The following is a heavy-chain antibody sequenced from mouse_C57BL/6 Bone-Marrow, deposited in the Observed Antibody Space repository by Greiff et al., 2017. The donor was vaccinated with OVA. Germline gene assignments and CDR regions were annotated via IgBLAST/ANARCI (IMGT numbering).Heavy chain of an antibody. D-gene: IGHD4-1*02. CDR3: ARDNWSAY. Sequence: EVKVEESGGGLVKPGGSLKLSCAASGFTFSSYAMSWVRQTPEKRLEWVATISDGGSYTYYPDNVKGRFTISRDNAKNNLYLQMSHLKSEDTAMYYCARDNWSAYWGQGTLVTVSA. CDR2: ISDGGSYT. J-gene: IGHJ3*01. CDR1: GFTFSSYA. V-gene: IGHV5-4*01.